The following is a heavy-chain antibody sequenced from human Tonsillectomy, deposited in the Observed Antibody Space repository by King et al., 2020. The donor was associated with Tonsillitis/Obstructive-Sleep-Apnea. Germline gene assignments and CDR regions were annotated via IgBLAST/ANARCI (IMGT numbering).Heavy chain of an antibody. CDR2: IKQDGSEK. D-gene: IGHD3-16*01. J-gene: IGHJ6*04. CDR1: RFTFSSYW. V-gene: IGHV3-7*01. CDR3: ARDGGGGEGDV. Sequence: VQLVESGGGLVQPGGSLRLSCAASRFTFSSYWMSWVRQAPGKGPEWVANIKQDGSEKYYVDSVKGRFTISRDNAKNSLYLQMNSLRAEDTAVYYCARDGGGGEGDVWGKGTTVTVSS.